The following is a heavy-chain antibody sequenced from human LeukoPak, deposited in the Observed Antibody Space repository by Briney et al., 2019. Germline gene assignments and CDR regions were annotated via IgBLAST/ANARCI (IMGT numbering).Heavy chain of an antibody. D-gene: IGHD2-2*01. Sequence: GGSLRLSCAASGFTFSSYSMNWARQAPGKGLEWVSSISSSSSYTYYADSVKGRFTISRDNAKNSLYLQMNSLRAEDTAVYYCARPYSVQLLSSWFDPWGQGTLVTVSS. V-gene: IGHV3-21*01. J-gene: IGHJ5*02. CDR1: GFTFSSYS. CDR3: ARPYSVQLLSSWFDP. CDR2: ISSSSSYT.